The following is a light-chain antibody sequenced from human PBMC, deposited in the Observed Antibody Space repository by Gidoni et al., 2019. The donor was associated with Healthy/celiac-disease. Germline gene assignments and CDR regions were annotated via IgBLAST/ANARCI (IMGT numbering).Light chain of an antibody. CDR1: QDISNY. Sequence: IQFTHSPSSLSASVGDRVTITCQESQDISNYLNWYQQKPGKAPKILIYDASNLETGVTSRLSGRGSGTDFTLTISSMQPEDIETYYCQQYDNLTITYGQGTRLEIK. J-gene: IGKJ5*01. CDR3: QQYDNLTIT. CDR2: DAS. V-gene: IGKV1-33*01.